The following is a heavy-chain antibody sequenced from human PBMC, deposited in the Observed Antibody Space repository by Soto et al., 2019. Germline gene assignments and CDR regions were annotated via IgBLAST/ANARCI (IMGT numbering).Heavy chain of an antibody. Sequence: PAGSLRLSCAASGFTFSSYSMNWVHQAPGKGLEWVSSISSSSSYIYYADSVKGRFTISRDNAKNSLYLQMNSLRAEDTAVYYCARDNYYDSSGYYTGYGMDVWGQGTTVTVSS. CDR1: GFTFSSYS. V-gene: IGHV3-21*01. J-gene: IGHJ6*02. D-gene: IGHD3-22*01. CDR2: ISSSSSYI. CDR3: ARDNYYDSSGYYTGYGMDV.